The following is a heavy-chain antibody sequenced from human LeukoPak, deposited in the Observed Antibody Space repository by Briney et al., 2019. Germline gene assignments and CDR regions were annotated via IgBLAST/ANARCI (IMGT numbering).Heavy chain of an antibody. CDR1: GGSFSDYY. CDR3: ARGPYSSGWYGGWFDP. Sequence: SETLSLTCGVYGGSFSDYYWSWIRQPPGKGLEWIGEINHSGSTNYNPSLKSRVTISVDTSKNQFSLKLSSVTAADTAVYYCARGPYSSGWYGGWFDPWGQGTLVTVSS. CDR2: INHSGST. V-gene: IGHV4-34*01. J-gene: IGHJ5*02. D-gene: IGHD6-19*01.